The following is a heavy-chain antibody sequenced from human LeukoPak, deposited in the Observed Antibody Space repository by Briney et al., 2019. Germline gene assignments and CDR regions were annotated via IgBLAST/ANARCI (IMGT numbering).Heavy chain of an antibody. J-gene: IGHJ4*02. CDR2: IYYSGST. Sequence: SETLSITCTVSGGSISSYYWSWIRQPPGEGLEWVGYIYYSGSTNYNPSLKSRVTISVDTSKNQFSLKLSSVTAADTAVYYCARGVWFGELRSYYFDYWGQGTLVTVSS. CDR1: GGSISSYY. CDR3: ARGVWFGELRSYYFDY. D-gene: IGHD3-10*01. V-gene: IGHV4-59*01.